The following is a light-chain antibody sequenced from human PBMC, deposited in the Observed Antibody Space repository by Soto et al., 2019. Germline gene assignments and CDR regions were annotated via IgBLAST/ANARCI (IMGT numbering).Light chain of an antibody. J-gene: IGKJ2*01. CDR3: QQSYSTPYT. V-gene: IGKV1-39*01. Sequence: DIQMTQSTSSLSASVGDRVTITCRASQSISSNLHWYQQKPGEAPKLLIYVASSLQSGVPSRFSGSESGTDYTLTISSLQPDDFATYYCQQSYSTPYTFGQGTKLEIK. CDR2: VAS. CDR1: QSISSN.